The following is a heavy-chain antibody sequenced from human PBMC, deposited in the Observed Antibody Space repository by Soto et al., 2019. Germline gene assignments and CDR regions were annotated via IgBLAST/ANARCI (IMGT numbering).Heavy chain of an antibody. CDR3: ARDLKDRRLVTDYSSCGIDV. Sequence: QVRLVQSGTEVKKPGASVKVSCQASGYMFTSYYIHWVRQAPGQGLEWVGIINPSCGKTSSAQNFQGSVTMSSDTSTNTVYMELSGLHSEDTAVYYCARDLKDRRLVTDYSSCGIDVWGQGTTVTVS. V-gene: IGHV1-46*01. D-gene: IGHD2-8*02. CDR2: INPSCGKT. J-gene: IGHJ6*02. CDR1: GYMFTSYY.